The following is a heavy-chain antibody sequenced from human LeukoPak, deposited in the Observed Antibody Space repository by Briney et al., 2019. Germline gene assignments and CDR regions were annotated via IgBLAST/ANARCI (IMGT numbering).Heavy chain of an antibody. CDR3: ARDPPRIVVVVAATNYYGMDV. J-gene: IGHJ6*02. CDR1: GYTFTSYG. Sequence: ASVTVSCKASGYTFTSYGISWVRQAPGQGLEWMGWISAYNGNTNYAQKLQGRVTMTTDTSTSTAYMELRSLRSDDTAVYYCARDPPRIVVVVAATNYYGMDVWGQGTTVTVSS. CDR2: ISAYNGNT. V-gene: IGHV1-18*01. D-gene: IGHD2-15*01.